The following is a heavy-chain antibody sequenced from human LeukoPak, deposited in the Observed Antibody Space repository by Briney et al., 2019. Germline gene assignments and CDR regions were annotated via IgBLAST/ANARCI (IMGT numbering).Heavy chain of an antibody. CDR2: ISYDGSNK. J-gene: IGHJ5*02. CDR3: ASFTPVTAVLTNNWFDP. CDR1: GFTFSSYA. D-gene: IGHD2-21*02. V-gene: IGHV3-30*04. Sequence: QAGGSLRLSCAASGFTFSSYAMHWVRQAPGKGLEWVAVISYDGSNKYYADSVKGRFTISRDNSKNTLYLQMNSLRAEDTAVYYCASFTPVTAVLTNNWFDPWGQGTLVTVSS.